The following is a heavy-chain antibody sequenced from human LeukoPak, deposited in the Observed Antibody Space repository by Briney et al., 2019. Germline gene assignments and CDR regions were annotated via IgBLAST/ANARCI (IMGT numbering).Heavy chain of an antibody. CDR2: IKDDGSAQ. CDR3: ARHIVGEQNFDY. V-gene: IGHV3-7*01. Sequence: GGSLRLPCAASGFTFGAYWMSWFRQAPGKGPEWVASIKDDGSAQFYVDSLEGRFTISRDNAKNTLYLQMDTVRVEDTAVYYCARHIVGEQNFDYWSQGTLVTVSS. D-gene: IGHD3-16*02. CDR1: GFTFGAYW. J-gene: IGHJ4*02.